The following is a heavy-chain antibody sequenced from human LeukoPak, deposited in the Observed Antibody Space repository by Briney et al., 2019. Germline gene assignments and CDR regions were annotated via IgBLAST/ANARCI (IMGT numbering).Heavy chain of an antibody. J-gene: IGHJ4*02. Sequence: PSETLSLTCTVSGGSISSYYWSWIRQPPGQGLEWIGYIYCSGSTNYNPSLKSRVTISVDTSNNQFSLKLSSVTAADTAVYYCARGYSRAGLDYWGQGTLVTVSS. CDR3: ARGYSRAGLDY. CDR1: GGSISSYY. V-gene: IGHV4-59*01. D-gene: IGHD5-18*01. CDR2: IYCSGST.